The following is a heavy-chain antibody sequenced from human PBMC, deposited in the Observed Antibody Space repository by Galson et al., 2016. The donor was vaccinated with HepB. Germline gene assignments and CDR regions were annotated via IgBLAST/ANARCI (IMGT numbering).Heavy chain of an antibody. Sequence: LRLSCAASGFTFSSYGMHWVRQAPGKGLEWVAIIWYDGSNKYYADSVKGRFTVSRDNSKNTLYLQMNSLRAEDTAVYYCARESHSGSYYVLDYWGQGTLVTVSS. CDR2: IWYDGSNK. CDR1: GFTFSSYG. V-gene: IGHV3-33*01. J-gene: IGHJ4*02. CDR3: ARESHSGSYYVLDY. D-gene: IGHD1-26*01.